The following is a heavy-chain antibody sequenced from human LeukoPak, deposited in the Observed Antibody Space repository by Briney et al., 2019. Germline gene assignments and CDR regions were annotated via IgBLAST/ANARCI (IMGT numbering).Heavy chain of an antibody. D-gene: IGHD2-2*01. V-gene: IGHV3-23*01. CDR3: AKEMSTIVVVPAAIDY. Sequence: PGRSLRLSCAPSGFTFSSYAMSWVRQAPGKGLEWVSAISDSGGSTYYADSVKGRFTISRDNSKNTLYLQMNSLRAEDTAVYYCAKEMSTIVVVPAAIDYWGQGTLVTVSS. CDR1: GFTFSSYA. J-gene: IGHJ4*02. CDR2: ISDSGGST.